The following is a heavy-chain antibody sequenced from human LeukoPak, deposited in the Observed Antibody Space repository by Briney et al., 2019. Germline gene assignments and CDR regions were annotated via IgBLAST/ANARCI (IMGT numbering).Heavy chain of an antibody. Sequence: GGSLRLSCAASGFNISKTYLMWARQAPGKRLEWVSVTYAGGASWYGDFVEGRFTISRDNSKNTVYLQMNGLRGDDTATYYCARADSTKWWGLDPWGQGTLVTVAS. CDR3: ARADSTKWWGLDP. J-gene: IGHJ5*02. D-gene: IGHD2-2*01. CDR1: GFNISKTY. CDR2: TYAGGAS. V-gene: IGHV3-53*01.